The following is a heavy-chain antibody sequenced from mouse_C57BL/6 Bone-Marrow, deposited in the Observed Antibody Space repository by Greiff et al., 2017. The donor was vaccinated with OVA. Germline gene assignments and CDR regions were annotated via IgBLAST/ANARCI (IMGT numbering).Heavy chain of an antibody. Sequence: QVQLKESGPGLVAPSQSLSITCTVSGFSLTSSGVHWVRQPPGKGLEWLVVIWSDGSTTYNSALKSRLSISKDNSKSQVFLKMNSLQTDDTAMYYCARHRGLFPYYAMDDWGQGTSVTVSS. CDR1: GFSLTSSG. V-gene: IGHV2-6-1*01. CDR3: ARHRGLFPYYAMDD. D-gene: IGHD6-5*01. CDR2: IWSDGST. J-gene: IGHJ4*01.